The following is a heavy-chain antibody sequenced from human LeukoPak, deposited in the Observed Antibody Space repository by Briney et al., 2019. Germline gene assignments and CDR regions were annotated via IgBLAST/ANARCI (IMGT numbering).Heavy chain of an antibody. V-gene: IGHV4-59*01. CDR3: ARQIGSSSSWAYFDY. D-gene: IGHD6-13*01. CDR1: GGSFSGYY. Sequence: SETLSLTCAVYGGSFSGYYWSWIRQPPGKGLEWIGYIYYSGSTNYNPSLKSRVTISVDTSKNQFSLKLSSVAAADTAVYYCARQIGSSSSWAYFDYWGQGSLVTVSA. CDR2: IYYSGST. J-gene: IGHJ4*02.